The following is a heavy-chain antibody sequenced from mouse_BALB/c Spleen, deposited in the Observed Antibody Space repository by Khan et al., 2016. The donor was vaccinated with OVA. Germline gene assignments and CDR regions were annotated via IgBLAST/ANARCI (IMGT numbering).Heavy chain of an antibody. CDR3: ARGYDFFAY. J-gene: IGHJ3*01. D-gene: IGHD2-14*01. CDR1: GYSFTLYY. Sequence: EVQLQQSGPDLVKPGASVKISCKASGYSFTLYYMTWVKQSHGKSLEWIGRVNPNTGGSDYNQEFKGQAILTVDTSSNTAYMELHSLTYDDSALYYCARGYDFFAYWGQGTLVTVSA. V-gene: IGHV1-26*01. CDR2: VNPNTGGS.